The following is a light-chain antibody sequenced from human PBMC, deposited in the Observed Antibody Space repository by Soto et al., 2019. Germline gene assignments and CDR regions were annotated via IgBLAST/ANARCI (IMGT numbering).Light chain of an antibody. CDR2: GAS. J-gene: IGKJ5*01. CDR1: QSVSSSY. CDR3: QQYGSSSIT. Sequence: EIVLTQSPGTLSLSPGERATLSCRASQSVSSSYLAWYQQKPGQAPRLLIYGASSRATGIPDRFSGSGSGTDFTLTISRLEPEDFAVYYCQQYGSSSITFGQGTRLDSK. V-gene: IGKV3-20*01.